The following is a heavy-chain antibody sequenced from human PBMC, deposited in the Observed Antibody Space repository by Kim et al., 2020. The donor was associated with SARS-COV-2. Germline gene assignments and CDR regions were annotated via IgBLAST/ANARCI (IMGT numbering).Heavy chain of an antibody. CDR3: AGGYCSCGNGYYFVY. V-gene: IGHV1-58*02. CDR1: GFTFSSYA. Sequence: SVKVSCKASGFTFSSYAMKWVRQARGQGLEWIGWIVVVCGNTNYAQKFQERVTITRDKSTSTAYMELSSLRSEDTAVYYCAGGYCSCGNGYYFVYWGQG. D-gene: IGHD2-15*01. J-gene: IGHJ4*02. CDR2: IVVVCGNT.